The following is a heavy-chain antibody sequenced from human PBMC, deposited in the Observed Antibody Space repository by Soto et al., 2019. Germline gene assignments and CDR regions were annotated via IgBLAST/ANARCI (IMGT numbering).Heavy chain of an antibody. CDR3: ARLAARGYYYYGMDV. CDR1: GGSISSSSYY. D-gene: IGHD6-19*01. V-gene: IGHV4-39*01. J-gene: IGHJ6*02. Sequence: SETLSLTCTVSGGSISSSSYYWGWIRQPPGKGLEWIGSIYYSGSTYYNPSLKSRVTISVDTSKNQFSLKLSSVTAADTAVYYCARLAARGYYYYGMDVWGQGTTATVSS. CDR2: IYYSGST.